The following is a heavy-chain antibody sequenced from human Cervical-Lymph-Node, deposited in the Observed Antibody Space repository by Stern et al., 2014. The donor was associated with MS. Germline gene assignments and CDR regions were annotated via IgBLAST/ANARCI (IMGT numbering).Heavy chain of an antibody. CDR3: ARAYTYYSHSAAY. Sequence: VQLVESGAEVNKPGSSVKVSCKASGGTFSSYEISWVRQAPGKGLEWMGGIIPTFDTPTYAQKFQDRVSISADESTSTAYMELSTLKSEDTAIYFCARAYTYYSHSAAYWGQGTLVTVSS. CDR2: IIPTFDTP. CDR1: GGTFSSYE. V-gene: IGHV1-69*01. J-gene: IGHJ4*02. D-gene: IGHD3-22*01.